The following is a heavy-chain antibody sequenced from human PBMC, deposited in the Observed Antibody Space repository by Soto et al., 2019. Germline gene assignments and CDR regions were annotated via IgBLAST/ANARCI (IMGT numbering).Heavy chain of an antibody. CDR1: GFTFSSYA. D-gene: IGHD6-6*01. CDR3: AKGRIAAPYFDY. V-gene: IGHV3-23*01. Sequence: EVQLLESGGGLVQPGGSLRLSCAASGFTFSSYAMSWVRQAPGKGLEWVSSISVSGGSTYYADSVKGRFTISRDNSKNTLDLQINSLGAEDTAVYYCAKGRIAAPYFDYWGQGTLVTVSS. J-gene: IGHJ4*02. CDR2: ISVSGGST.